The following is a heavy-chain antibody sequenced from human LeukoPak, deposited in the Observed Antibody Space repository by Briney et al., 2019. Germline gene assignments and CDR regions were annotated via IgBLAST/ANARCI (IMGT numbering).Heavy chain of an antibody. CDR2: ISAYNRNT. V-gene: IGHV1-18*01. J-gene: IGHJ4*02. D-gene: IGHD3-10*01. CDR3: ARGPPRGSSDDYFDY. CDR1: GYTFTSYA. Sequence: ASVKVSCKAFGYTFTSYAFAWVRQALGQGLEWMGWISAYNRNTNYAQRLQARVTMTTDTSTSTAYMELRSLRSDDTAVYYCARGPPRGSSDDYFDYWGQGTLVTVSS.